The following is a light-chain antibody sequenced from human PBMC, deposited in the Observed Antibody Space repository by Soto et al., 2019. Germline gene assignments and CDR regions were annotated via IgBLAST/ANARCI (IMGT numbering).Light chain of an antibody. CDR2: GSS. Sequence: EIVMTHSPATLSVSPGERATLSCRASQSVSSNLAWYQQKPGQAPRLLIYGSSIRATGVPARFSGSGSGTEFTLTINSLQSADFAVYYCQQYNKWPLTFGGGTKVEIK. CDR3: QQYNKWPLT. J-gene: IGKJ4*01. CDR1: QSVSSN. V-gene: IGKV3-15*01.